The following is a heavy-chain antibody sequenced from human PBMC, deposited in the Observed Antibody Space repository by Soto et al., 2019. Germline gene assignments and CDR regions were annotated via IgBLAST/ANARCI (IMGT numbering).Heavy chain of an antibody. Sequence: AASVEGSCKASGYTFTRYCISWGGQAPGQGLEWMGWISAYNGNTNYAQKLQGRVTMTTDTSTSTAYMELRSLRSDDTAVYYCARYQGWFGDKRARWFDPWGQGTLVTVSS. CDR2: ISAYNGNT. J-gene: IGHJ5*02. CDR3: ARYQGWFGDKRARWFDP. D-gene: IGHD3-10*01. CDR1: GYTFTRYC. V-gene: IGHV1-18*01.